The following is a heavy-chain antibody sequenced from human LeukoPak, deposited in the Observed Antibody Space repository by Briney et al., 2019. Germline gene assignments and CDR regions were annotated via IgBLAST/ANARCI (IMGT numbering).Heavy chain of an antibody. CDR3: ARVSGSIYYYYMDV. Sequence: PSETLSLTCAVYGGSFSGYYWSWIRQPPGKGLEWIGEINHSGSTNYNPSLKSRVTISVGTSKNQFSLKLSSVTAADTAVYYCARVSGSIYYYYMDVWGKGTTVTVSS. CDR1: GGSFSGYY. V-gene: IGHV4-34*01. J-gene: IGHJ6*03. D-gene: IGHD3-22*01. CDR2: INHSGST.